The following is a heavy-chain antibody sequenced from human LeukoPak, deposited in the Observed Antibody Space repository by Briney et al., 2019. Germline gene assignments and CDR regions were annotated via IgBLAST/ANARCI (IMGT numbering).Heavy chain of an antibody. CDR3: ARPVDYDSSGYRWFDP. V-gene: IGHV5-51*01. CDR2: IDPGDSET. J-gene: IGHJ5*02. Sequence: GESLKISCKGSGYNFASYWIGWVRQMPGKGLEWMGIIDPGDSETRYSPSFQGQVTISADKSISTAYLQWSSLKASDTAMYYCARPVDYDSSGYRWFDPWGQGTLVTVSS. CDR1: GYNFASYW. D-gene: IGHD3-22*01.